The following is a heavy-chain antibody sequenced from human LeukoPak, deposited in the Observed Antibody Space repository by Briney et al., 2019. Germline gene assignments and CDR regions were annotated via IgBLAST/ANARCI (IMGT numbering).Heavy chain of an antibody. Sequence: PGGSLRLSCAASGFTFSSYSVNWVRQAPGKGLEWVSSISSSSSYIYYADSVKGRFTISRDNAKNSLYLQMNSLRAEDTAVYYCARDLVVPATIISHYYYYGMDVWGKGTTVTVSS. CDR2: ISSSSSYI. CDR3: ARDLVVPATIISHYYYYGMDV. CDR1: GFTFSSYS. J-gene: IGHJ6*04. D-gene: IGHD2-2*01. V-gene: IGHV3-21*01.